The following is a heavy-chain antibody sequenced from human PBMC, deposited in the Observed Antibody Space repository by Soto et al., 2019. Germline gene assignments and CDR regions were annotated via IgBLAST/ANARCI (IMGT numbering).Heavy chain of an antibody. Sequence: ASVKVSCKASGYTFTSYAMHWVRQAPGQRLEWMGWINAGNGNTKYSQKLQGRVTITRDTSASTAYMELSSLRSEDTAVYYCARDQRQQLDKYYYYGMDVCGQRTTVTVSS. CDR1: GYTFTSYA. D-gene: IGHD6-13*01. V-gene: IGHV1-3*01. CDR2: INAGNGNT. CDR3: ARDQRQQLDKYYYYGMDV. J-gene: IGHJ6*02.